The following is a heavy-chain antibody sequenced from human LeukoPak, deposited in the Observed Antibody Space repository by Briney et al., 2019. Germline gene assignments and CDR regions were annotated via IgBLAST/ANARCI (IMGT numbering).Heavy chain of an antibody. CDR3: ARDRQRIVATISGY. Sequence: ASVKVSCKASGYTFTGYYMHWVRQAPGQGLEWMGWINPNSGGTNYAQKFQGRVTMTMDTSISTAYMELSRLRSDDTAVYYCARDRQRIVATISGYWGQGTLVTVSS. V-gene: IGHV1-2*02. CDR1: GYTFTGYY. CDR2: INPNSGGT. D-gene: IGHD5-12*01. J-gene: IGHJ4*02.